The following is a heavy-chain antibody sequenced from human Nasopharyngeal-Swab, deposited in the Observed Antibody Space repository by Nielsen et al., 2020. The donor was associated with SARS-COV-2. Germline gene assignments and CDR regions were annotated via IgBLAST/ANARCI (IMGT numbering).Heavy chain of an antibody. J-gene: IGHJ4*02. CDR1: GFTFSNAW. V-gene: IGHV3-30*03. Sequence: GESLKISCAASGFTFSNAWMSWVRQAPGKGLEWVAVISYDGSNKYYADSVKGRFTISRDNSKNTLYLQMNSLRTEDTAVYYCARDPSPAVAAYFDYWGQGTLVTVSS. CDR3: ARDPSPAVAAYFDY. CDR2: ISYDGSNK. D-gene: IGHD2-15*01.